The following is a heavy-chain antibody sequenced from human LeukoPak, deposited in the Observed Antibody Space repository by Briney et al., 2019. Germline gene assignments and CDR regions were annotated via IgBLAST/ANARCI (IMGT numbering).Heavy chain of an antibody. V-gene: IGHV1-8*01. J-gene: IGHJ6*02. CDR2: MNPNSGNT. CDR1: GYTFISYD. Sequence: ASVKVSCKASGYTFISYDINWVRQATGQGLEWMGWMNPNSGNTGYAQKFQGRVTMTRNTSISTAYMELSSLRSEDTAVYYCARANALYYDFWSGRQMDVWGQGTTVTVSS. D-gene: IGHD3-3*01. CDR3: ARANALYYDFWSGRQMDV.